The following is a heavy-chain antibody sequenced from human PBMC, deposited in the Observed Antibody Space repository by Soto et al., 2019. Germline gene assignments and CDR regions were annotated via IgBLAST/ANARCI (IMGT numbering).Heavy chain of an antibody. Sequence: PGGSLRLSCAASGFTFSSYAMSWVRQAPGKGLEWVSAISGSGGSTYYADSVKGRFTISRDNSKNTLYLQMNSLRAEDTAVYYCAKVYGSRSYDILTGYYKDPHFDYWGQGTLVTVSS. V-gene: IGHV3-23*01. CDR2: ISGSGGST. CDR3: AKVYGSRSYDILTGYYKDPHFDY. D-gene: IGHD3-9*01. CDR1: GFTFSSYA. J-gene: IGHJ4*02.